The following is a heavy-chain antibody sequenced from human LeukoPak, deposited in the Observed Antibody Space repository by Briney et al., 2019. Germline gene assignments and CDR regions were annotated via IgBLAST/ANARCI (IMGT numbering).Heavy chain of an antibody. V-gene: IGHV4-39*07. CDR3: AREEAGFFGPFLPDY. D-gene: IGHD6-19*01. J-gene: IGHJ4*02. CDR1: GGSISSSSYY. Sequence: PSETLSLTCTVSGGSISSSSYYWGWIRQPPGKGLEWIGSIYYSGSTYYNPSLKSRVTISVDTSKNQFSLKLSSVTAADTAVYYCAREEAGFFGPFLPDYWGQGTLVTVSS. CDR2: IYYSGST.